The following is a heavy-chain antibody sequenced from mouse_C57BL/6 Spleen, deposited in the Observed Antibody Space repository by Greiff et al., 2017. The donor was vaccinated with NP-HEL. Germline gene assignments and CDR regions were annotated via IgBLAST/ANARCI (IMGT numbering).Heavy chain of an antibody. CDR2: INPGSGGT. V-gene: IGHV1-54*01. J-gene: IGHJ1*03. CDR3: ASTVYSNGYFDV. D-gene: IGHD2-5*01. Sequence: VQLQQSGAELVRPGTSVKVSCKASGYAFTNYLIEWVKQRPGQGLEWIGVINPGSGGTNYNEKFKGKATLTADKSSSTAYMQLSSLTSEDSAVYFCASTVYSNGYFDVWGTGTTVTVSS. CDR1: GYAFTNYL.